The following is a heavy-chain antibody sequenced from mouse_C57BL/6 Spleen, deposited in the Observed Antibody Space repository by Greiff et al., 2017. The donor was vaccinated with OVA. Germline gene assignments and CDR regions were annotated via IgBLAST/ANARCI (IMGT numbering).Heavy chain of an antibody. Sequence: QVQLKQSGPELVKPGASVKISCKASGYAFSSSWMNWVKQRPGKGLEWIGRIYPGDGDTNYNGKFKGKATLTADKSSSTAYMQLSSLTSEDSAVYFCARLYGSSYDWYFDVWGTGTTVTVSS. D-gene: IGHD1-1*01. CDR2: IYPGDGDT. J-gene: IGHJ1*03. CDR1: GYAFSSSW. CDR3: ARLYGSSYDWYFDV. V-gene: IGHV1-82*01.